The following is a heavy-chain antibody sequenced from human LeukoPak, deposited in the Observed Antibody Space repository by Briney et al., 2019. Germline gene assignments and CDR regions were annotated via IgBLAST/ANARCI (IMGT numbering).Heavy chain of an antibody. CDR1: GGSFSSSSHY. V-gene: IGHV4-39*01. CDR2: MYYSGST. CDR3: ARHFDRDGYKGNAFDI. D-gene: IGHD5-24*01. J-gene: IGHJ3*02. Sequence: SETLSLTCTVSGGSFSSSSHYWGWVRQPPGKGLEWIGSMYYSGSTYYNASLRSRVTISVDTSRDQFSLKLSSVTAADTAVYYCARHFDRDGYKGNAFDIWGQGTMVTVSS.